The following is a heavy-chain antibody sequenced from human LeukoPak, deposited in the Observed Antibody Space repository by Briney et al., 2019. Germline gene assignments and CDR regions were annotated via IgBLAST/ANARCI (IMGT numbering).Heavy chain of an antibody. CDR2: IYTSGST. D-gene: IGHD3-16*01. CDR1: GGSISSGSYY. V-gene: IGHV4-61*02. J-gene: IGHJ3*02. Sequence: SETLSLTCTVSGGSISSGSYYWSWIRQPAGKGLEWIGRIYTSGSTNYNPALKSRVTISVETSKNQFSLKLSSVTAADTAVYYCARGEAPGLGAFDIWGQGTMVTVSS. CDR3: ARGEAPGLGAFDI.